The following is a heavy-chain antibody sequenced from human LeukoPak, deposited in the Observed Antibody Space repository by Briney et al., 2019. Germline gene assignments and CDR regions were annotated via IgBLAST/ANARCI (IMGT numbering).Heavy chain of an antibody. J-gene: IGHJ3*02. CDR1: GGPFSNYG. V-gene: IGHV1-69*13. CDR2: IIPIFPST. Sequence: SVKVSCKVSGGPFSNYGFSWVRQAPGQGLEWMGGIIPIFPSTNYAQNFQGRVTITADESTSTVYMELSSLRTDDTAVYYCARPPVSGTLNDAFDIWGQGTVVTVSS. D-gene: IGHD1/OR15-1a*01. CDR3: ARPPVSGTLNDAFDI.